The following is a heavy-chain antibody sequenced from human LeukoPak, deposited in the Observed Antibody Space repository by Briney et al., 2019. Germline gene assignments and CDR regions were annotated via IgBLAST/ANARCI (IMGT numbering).Heavy chain of an antibody. D-gene: IGHD3-3*01. V-gene: IGHV3-30*18. CDR3: AKAKSGIYYHMDV. CDR1: GFTFSSYA. Sequence: GGSLRLSCAASGFTFSSYAMHWVRQAPGKGLEWVAVISFDGSNKNYADSVTGRFTISRDNSKNTLYLQMNSLRTEDTAVYYCAKAKSGIYYHMDVWGKGTTVTVSS. J-gene: IGHJ6*03. CDR2: ISFDGSNK.